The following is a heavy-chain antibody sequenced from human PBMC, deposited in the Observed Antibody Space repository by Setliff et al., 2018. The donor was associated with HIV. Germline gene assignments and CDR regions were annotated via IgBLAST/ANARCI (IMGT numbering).Heavy chain of an antibody. CDR1: GFTFSSYN. V-gene: IGHV3-48*04. CDR2: ISSSSSTI. D-gene: IGHD3-22*01. Sequence: GGSPRLSCAASGFTFSSYNMNWVRQAPGKGLEWVSYISSSSSTIYYADSVKGRFTISRDNAENSLYLQMNSLRAEDTAVYYCARLVGGSYYYDSSGSIPVDYWGQGTLVTVSS. J-gene: IGHJ4*02. CDR3: ARLVGGSYYYDSSGSIPVDY.